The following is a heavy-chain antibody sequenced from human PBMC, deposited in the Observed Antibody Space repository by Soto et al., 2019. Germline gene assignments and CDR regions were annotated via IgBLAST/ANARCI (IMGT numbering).Heavy chain of an antibody. CDR1: GIPAGSNY. D-gene: IGHD3-10*01. CDR3: ARDGPYYYASRMDV. Sequence: EVQLVESGGGLVQPGGSRRPSVAAPGIPAGSNYLPGFRRAPGKGLEWVSVLHSGGDTTYANSVKGRFTTSRHDSTNTLFLQMNSLTPEDTAVYYCARDGPYYYASRMDVWGQGTTVTVSS. J-gene: IGHJ6*02. CDR2: LHSGGDT. V-gene: IGHV3-53*04.